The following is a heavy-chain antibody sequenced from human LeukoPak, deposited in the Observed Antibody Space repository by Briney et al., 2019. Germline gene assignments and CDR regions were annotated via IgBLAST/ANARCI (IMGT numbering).Heavy chain of an antibody. D-gene: IGHD3-10*01. V-gene: IGHV4-39*07. CDR1: GGSISSSSYY. CDR3: ARRGVRGIYYYYYMDV. Sequence: SETLSLTCTVSGGSISSSSYYWGWIRQPPGKGLEWIGSIYYSGSTYYNPSLKSRVTISVDTSKNQFSLKLSSVTAADTAVYYCARRGVRGIYYYYYMDVWGKGTTVTISS. CDR2: IYYSGST. J-gene: IGHJ6*03.